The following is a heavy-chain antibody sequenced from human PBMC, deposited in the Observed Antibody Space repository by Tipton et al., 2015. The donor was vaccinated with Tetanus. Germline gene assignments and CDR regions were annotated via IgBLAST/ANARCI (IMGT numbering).Heavy chain of an antibody. CDR1: GFTFSSYA. CDR3: ARGYGDYENWGGDY. V-gene: IGHV3-30-3*01. D-gene: IGHD4-17*01. CDR2: ISYDGSNK. Sequence: SLRLSCAASGFTFSSYAMHWVRQAPGEGLEWVAVISYDGSNKYYADSVKGRFTISRDNSKNTLYLQMNSLRAEDTAVYYCARGYGDYENWGGDYWGQGTLVTVSS. J-gene: IGHJ4*02.